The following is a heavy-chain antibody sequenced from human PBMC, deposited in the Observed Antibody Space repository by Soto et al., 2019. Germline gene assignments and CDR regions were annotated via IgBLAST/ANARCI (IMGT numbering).Heavy chain of an antibody. V-gene: IGHV3-7*03. CDR1: GFTFSRFW. J-gene: IGHJ6*02. Sequence: GGSLRLSCVASGFTFSRFWMSWVRQAPGKGLEWVANIKEDGSEKYYADSMKGRFTISRDNAKNSLYLQMNSLRAEDTAVYYCARRKSAHYGRDVWGQGTTVTVSS. D-gene: IGHD6-6*01. CDR3: ARRKSAHYGRDV. CDR2: IKEDGSEK.